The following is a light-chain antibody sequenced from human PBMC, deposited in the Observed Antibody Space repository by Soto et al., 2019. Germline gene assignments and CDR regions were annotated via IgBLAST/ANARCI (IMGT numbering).Light chain of an antibody. CDR1: QSINSY. J-gene: IGKJ1*01. Sequence: DIQMTQSPSSLSASVGDRVTITCRASQSINSYLNWYQQKPGKAPKLLIYGASSLQGGVPSRFSGSGSGTDFTLTISSLQPEDFPTYYCQQSYSTPRTFGQGTKVEIK. V-gene: IGKV1-39*01. CDR2: GAS. CDR3: QQSYSTPRT.